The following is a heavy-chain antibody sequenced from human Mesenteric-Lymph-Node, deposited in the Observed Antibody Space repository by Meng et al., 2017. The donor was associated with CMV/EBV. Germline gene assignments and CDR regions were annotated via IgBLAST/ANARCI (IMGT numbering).Heavy chain of an antibody. CDR2: INHSGST. J-gene: IGHJ4*02. CDR3: ARHQRWLKSEGGFNY. D-gene: IGHD4-23*01. CDR1: GWSFSGYY. V-gene: IGHV4-34*01. Sequence: WGAGLLKPSQTLSLPCAVYGWSFSGYYWSWIRQPPGKGLEWIGEINHSGSTNYNPSLKSRVTISVDTSKNQFSLKLSSVTAADTAVYYCARHQRWLKSEGGFNYWGQGTLVTVSS.